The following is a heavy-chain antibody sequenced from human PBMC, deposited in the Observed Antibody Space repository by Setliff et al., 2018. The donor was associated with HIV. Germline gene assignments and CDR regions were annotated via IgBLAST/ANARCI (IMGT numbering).Heavy chain of an antibody. CDR2: FDPEDGET. CDR1: GYTLTELS. J-gene: IGHJ1*01. CDR3: ATDPGYSSTWYSESFQH. D-gene: IGHD6-13*01. Sequence: ASVKVSCKISGYTLTELSIHWVRQAPGKGLEWMANFDPEDGETFYAQKFQGRLTMTEDTSTDTAYMEMSSLRSDDTAMYYCATDPGYSSTWYSESFQHWGQGTVVTV. V-gene: IGHV1-24*01.